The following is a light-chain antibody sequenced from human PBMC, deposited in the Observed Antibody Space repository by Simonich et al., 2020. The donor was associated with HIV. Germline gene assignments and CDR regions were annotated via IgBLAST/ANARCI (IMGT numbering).Light chain of an antibody. CDR2: GAS. CDR1: QSISNN. Sequence: EIVMTQSTATLSVSPGERATLPCTASQSISNNLAWYKQKPGQAPRLLIFGASIRATGIPARFSGSGSGTEFTLTITSMQSEDFAIYYCQQYDDWLLLTFGGGTKVEI. J-gene: IGKJ4*01. V-gene: IGKV3-15*01. CDR3: QQYDDWLLLT.